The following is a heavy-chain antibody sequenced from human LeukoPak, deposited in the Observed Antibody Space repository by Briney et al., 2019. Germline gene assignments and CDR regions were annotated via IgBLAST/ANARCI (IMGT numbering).Heavy chain of an antibody. CDR2: ISWNSGSI. CDR3: AKSISRYYYYMDV. D-gene: IGHD2-21*01. V-gene: IGHV3-9*01. J-gene: IGHJ6*03. CDR1: GFTFDDYA. Sequence: GGSLRLSCAASGFTFDDYAMHWVRQAPGKGLEWVSGISWNSGSIGYADSVKGRFAISRDNAKNSLYLQMNSLRAEDTALYYCAKSISRYYYYMDVWGRGTTVTVSS.